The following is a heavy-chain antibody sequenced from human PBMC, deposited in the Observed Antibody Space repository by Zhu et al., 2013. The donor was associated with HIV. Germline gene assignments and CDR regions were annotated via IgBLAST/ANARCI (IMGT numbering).Heavy chain of an antibody. D-gene: IGHD2-2*01. CDR2: ISTYYGNT. CDR1: GYTFTGSY. V-gene: IGHV1-18*04. CDR3: IRGPGYCSSASCSDFYYSMDV. Sequence: QVQLVQSGAEVKKPGASVKVSCKASGYTFTGSYINWVRQAPGQGLEWVGWISTYYGNTNYAQRLQGRLTMTTDTSTNTAYMDLRSLRSDDTAVYYCIRGPGYCSSASCSDFYYSMDVWAKGPRSPSP. J-gene: IGHJ6*03.